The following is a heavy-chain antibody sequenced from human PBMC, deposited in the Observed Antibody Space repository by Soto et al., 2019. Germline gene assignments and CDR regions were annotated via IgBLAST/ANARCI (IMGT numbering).Heavy chain of an antibody. CDR2: IWYARSKE. CDR1: GFTFSNHG. V-gene: IGHV3-33*06. Sequence: QVQLVESGGGVVPPGRSLRLSCVGSGFTFSNHGMHWFRQAPVKGLEWVADIWYARSKEKYADSVKGRFSISRDDSKNTVFLQMNSLRVEDTAVYFCAKDSPDCSGGSCYAVIHYWGQGTLVTVSS. D-gene: IGHD2-15*01. J-gene: IGHJ4*02. CDR3: AKDSPDCSGGSCYAVIHY.